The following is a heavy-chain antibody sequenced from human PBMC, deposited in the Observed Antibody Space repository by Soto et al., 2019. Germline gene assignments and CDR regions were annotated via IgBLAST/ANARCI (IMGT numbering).Heavy chain of an antibody. Sequence: QVQLVQSGAEVKKPGASVKVCCKASGYTFTSYAMHWVRQAPGQRLEWMGWINAGNGNTKYSQKFQGRVTITRDTSASTAYMELSSLRSEDTAVYYCARDGTYYDFWSGYYTGYYGMDVWGQGTTVTVSS. CDR3: ARDGTYYDFWSGYYTGYYGMDV. CDR2: INAGNGNT. D-gene: IGHD3-3*01. V-gene: IGHV1-3*01. J-gene: IGHJ6*02. CDR1: GYTFTSYA.